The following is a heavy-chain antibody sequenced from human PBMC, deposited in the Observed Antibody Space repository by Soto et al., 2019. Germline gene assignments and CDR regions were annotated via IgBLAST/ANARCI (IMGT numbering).Heavy chain of an antibody. Sequence: PSETLSLTCAVYGGSFSGYYWSWIRQPPGKGLEWIGDIYHSGSTYYNPSLKSRVTISVDTSKNQFSLKLSSVTAADTAVYYCARSGIMITFGGVIVPYYFDYWGQGTLVTVSS. J-gene: IGHJ4*02. CDR2: IYHSGST. D-gene: IGHD3-16*02. CDR1: GGSFSGYY. CDR3: ARSGIMITFGGVIVPYYFDY. V-gene: IGHV4-34*09.